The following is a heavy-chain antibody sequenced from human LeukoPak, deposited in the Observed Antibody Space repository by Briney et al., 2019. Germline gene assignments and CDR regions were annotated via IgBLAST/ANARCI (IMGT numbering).Heavy chain of an antibody. J-gene: IGHJ4*02. CDR3: ARDSGSSGWYGDFDY. V-gene: IGHV3-66*01. Sequence: GGSLRLSCAASGFTVSSNYMCWVREATGKGLEWVSVIYSGGSTYYADSVKGRFTISRDNSKNTLYLQMNSLRAEDTAVYYCARDSGSSGWYGDFDYWGQGTLVTVSS. CDR2: IYSGGST. D-gene: IGHD6-19*01. CDR1: GFTVSSNY.